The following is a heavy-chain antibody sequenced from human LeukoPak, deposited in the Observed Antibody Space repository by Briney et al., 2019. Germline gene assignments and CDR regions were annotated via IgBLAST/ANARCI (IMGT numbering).Heavy chain of an antibody. D-gene: IGHD3-22*01. CDR3: ARVGYYYDSSGSKSAFDI. Sequence: GGSLRLSCAASGFTVSSNYMTWVRQAPGKGLEWVSVIYSGGFTYYADSVKGRFTISRDNSKDTLYLHMNSLRAEDTAVYYCARVGYYYDSSGSKSAFDIWGQGTMVTISS. CDR2: IYSGGFT. V-gene: IGHV3-53*01. CDR1: GFTVSSNY. J-gene: IGHJ3*02.